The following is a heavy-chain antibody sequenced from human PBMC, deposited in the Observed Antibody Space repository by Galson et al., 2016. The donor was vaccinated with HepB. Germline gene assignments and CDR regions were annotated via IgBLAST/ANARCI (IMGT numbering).Heavy chain of an antibody. Sequence: TLSLTCTVSGGSIISGSHYWTWIRQPAGKGLEWIGGISTSGTTKYNPSLRSRVTISADTSKTQLSLKLSSVTALDTAMYYCARMPDSWGQGTLVTVSS. CDR3: ARMPDS. V-gene: IGHV4-61*02. J-gene: IGHJ4*02. CDR2: ISTSGTT. CDR1: GGSIISGSHY. D-gene: IGHD2-2*01.